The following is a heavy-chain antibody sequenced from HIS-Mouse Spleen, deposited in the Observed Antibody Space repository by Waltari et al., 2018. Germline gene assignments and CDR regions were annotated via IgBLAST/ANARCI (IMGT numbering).Heavy chain of an antibody. Sequence: EVQLLESGGGLVQPGGSLRLACSASGCAFSRDAMSGVRQAPGKGLEWVSAISGSGGSTYYADSVKGRFTISRDNSKNTLYLQMNSLRAEDTAVYYCAKFSFAGFDYWGQGTLVTVSS. V-gene: IGHV3-23*01. CDR3: AKFSFAGFDY. CDR1: GCAFSRDA. CDR2: ISGSGGST. J-gene: IGHJ4*02.